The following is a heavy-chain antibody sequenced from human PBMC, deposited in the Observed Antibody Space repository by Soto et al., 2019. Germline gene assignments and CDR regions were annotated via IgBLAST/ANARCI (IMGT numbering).Heavy chain of an antibody. CDR1: GGPISTTDW. CDR3: ARTATRHDAMDV. CDR2: IYHSGSI. J-gene: IGHJ6*02. Sequence: SETLSLTCAVSGGPISTTDWWSWVRQPPGMGLEWIGEIYHSGSINFNPSLKSRVTISVDKSRNQFTLRLISVPAAYTAVYSCARTATRHDAMDVWGQGTTVTVSS. V-gene: IGHV4-4*02. D-gene: IGHD6-25*01.